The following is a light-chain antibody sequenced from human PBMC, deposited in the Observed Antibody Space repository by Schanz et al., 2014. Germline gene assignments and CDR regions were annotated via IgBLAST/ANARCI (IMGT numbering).Light chain of an antibody. CDR2: GAS. Sequence: EIVLTQSPGTLSLSPGERATLSCRASQSVSSSYLAWYQQKPGQAPRLLIYGASSRATGIPDRFSGSGSGTEFTLTISRLEPEDFAVYYCHHYGGSPYTFGQGTKLEIK. V-gene: IGKV3-20*01. CDR3: HHYGGSPYT. CDR1: QSVSSSY. J-gene: IGKJ2*01.